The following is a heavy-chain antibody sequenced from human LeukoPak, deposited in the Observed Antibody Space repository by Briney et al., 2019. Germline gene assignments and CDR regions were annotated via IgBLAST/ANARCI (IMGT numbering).Heavy chain of an antibody. V-gene: IGHV3-33*08. D-gene: IGHD4-11*01. CDR3: ASDSNYGY. CDR2: IWYDGSDK. J-gene: IGHJ4*02. Sequence: GGSLRLSCAVSGLTFSSSWMHWVRQAPGKGLEWVAVIWYDGSDKYYADSVKGRFTISRDNSKNTVYLQMNSLRAEDTAVYYCASDSNYGYWGQGTLVTVSS. CDR1: GLTFSSSW.